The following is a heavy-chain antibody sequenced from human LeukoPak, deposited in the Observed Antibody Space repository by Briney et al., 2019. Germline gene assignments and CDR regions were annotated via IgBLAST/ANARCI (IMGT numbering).Heavy chain of an antibody. Sequence: GGSLRLSCVASGFTFGRYAMSWVRQAPGKGLEWVSAIIGSGGSTYYADSVKGRFTISRDNSKNTLYVQMDSLRAEDTAVYYCAKDRTDCSSTSCYLAFDIWGQGTMVTVSS. CDR2: IIGSGGST. J-gene: IGHJ3*02. D-gene: IGHD2-2*01. V-gene: IGHV3-23*01. CDR3: AKDRTDCSSTSCYLAFDI. CDR1: GFTFGRYA.